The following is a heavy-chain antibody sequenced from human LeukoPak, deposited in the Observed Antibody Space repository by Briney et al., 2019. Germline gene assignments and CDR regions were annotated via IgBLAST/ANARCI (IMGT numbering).Heavy chain of an antibody. Sequence: GGSLRLSCAASGFTVSSNYMSWVRQAPGKGLEWVSVIYSGGSTYYADSVKGRFTIPRDNSKNTLYLQMNSLRAEDTAVYYCAARVVEDAFDIWGQGTMVTVSS. J-gene: IGHJ3*02. CDR2: IYSGGST. CDR1: GFTVSSNY. CDR3: AARVVEDAFDI. D-gene: IGHD2-15*01. V-gene: IGHV3-53*01.